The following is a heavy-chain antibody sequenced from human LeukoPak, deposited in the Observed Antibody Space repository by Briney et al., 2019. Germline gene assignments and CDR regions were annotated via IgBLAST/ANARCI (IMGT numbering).Heavy chain of an antibody. Sequence: GGSLRLSCAASGFKFSDYGFHWVRQAPGKGLDWVTFIQNDGSNKYYADSVRGRFTISRDNSRNTLFLQMKSLTAEDAARYYCVKDGIAVAEPDFWGQGVLVTVSS. V-gene: IGHV3-30*02. CDR1: GFKFSDYG. J-gene: IGHJ4*02. CDR2: IQNDGSNK. CDR3: VKDGIAVAEPDF. D-gene: IGHD6-19*01.